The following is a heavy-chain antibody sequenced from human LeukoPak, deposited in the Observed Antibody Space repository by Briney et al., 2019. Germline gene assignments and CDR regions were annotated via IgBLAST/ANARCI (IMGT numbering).Heavy chain of an antibody. D-gene: IGHD2-2*01. CDR3: ARGQVPAARGYNWFDP. CDR2: INARGDT. J-gene: IGHJ5*02. CDR1: GWSFNDYY. Sequence: SETLSLTCAVYGWSFNDYYWNWIRRPPGKGLEWIGEINARGDTNFTPSLKSRVTISVDTSKNQFSLRLTSMFAADTAVYYCARGQVPAARGYNWFDPWGQGTLVTVSS. V-gene: IGHV4-34*01.